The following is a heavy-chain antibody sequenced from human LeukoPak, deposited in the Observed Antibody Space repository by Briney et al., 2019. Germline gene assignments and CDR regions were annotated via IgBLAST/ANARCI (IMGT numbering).Heavy chain of an antibody. CDR3: ARDQEYYYDSSGYPNGAFDI. CDR2: ISYDGSNK. D-gene: IGHD3-22*01. V-gene: IGHV3-30*04. J-gene: IGHJ3*02. CDR1: GFTFSSYA. Sequence: GGSLRLSCAASGFTFSSYAMHWVRQAPGKGLEWVAVISYDGSNKYYADSVKGRFTISRDNSKNTLYLQMNSLRAEDTAVYYCARDQEYYYDSSGYPNGAFDIWGQGTMVTVSS.